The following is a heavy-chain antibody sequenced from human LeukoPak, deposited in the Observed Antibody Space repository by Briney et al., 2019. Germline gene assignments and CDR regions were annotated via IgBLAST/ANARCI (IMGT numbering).Heavy chain of an antibody. CDR2: ISSSSSYI. CDR3: ARGSAGDYDYVWGIPF. D-gene: IGHD3-16*01. CDR1: GFTFSSYS. J-gene: IGHJ4*02. Sequence: GGSLRLSCAASGFTFSSYSMTWVRQAPGKGLEWVSSISSSSSYIYYADSVKGRFTISRDNAKNSLYLQMNSLRAEDTAVYYCARGSAGDYDYVWGIPFWGQGTLVTVSS. V-gene: IGHV3-21*01.